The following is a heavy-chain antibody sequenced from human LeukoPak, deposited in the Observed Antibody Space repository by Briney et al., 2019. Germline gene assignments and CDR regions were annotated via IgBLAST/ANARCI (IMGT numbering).Heavy chain of an antibody. CDR3: ARGRYCSADICTGGDSFDI. J-gene: IGHJ3*02. CDR1: GLTLSNYG. Sequence: GGSLRLSCAVSGLTLSNYGMSWVRQAPGKGLEWVAGISDRGGRTNYADSVKGRFTISRDNPRNTLYLQMNSLSAEDTAVYYCARGRYCSADICTGGDSFDIWGQGTMVSVSP. D-gene: IGHD2-15*01. V-gene: IGHV3-23*01. CDR2: ISDRGGRT.